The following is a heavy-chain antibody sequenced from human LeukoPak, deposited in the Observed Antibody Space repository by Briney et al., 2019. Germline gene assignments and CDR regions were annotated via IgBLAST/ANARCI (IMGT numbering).Heavy chain of an antibody. CDR3: AKDRVSSGWHVSEVDY. Sequence: GGSLSLSCAASGFTFSSYSMNWVRQAPGKGLEWMAVISYHGVNEYYADSVKGRFTISRDNSKSTLHLQMNSLRAEDTAVYYCAKDRVSSGWHVSEVDYWGQGTLVTVSS. D-gene: IGHD6-19*01. V-gene: IGHV3-30*18. J-gene: IGHJ4*02. CDR1: GFTFSSYS. CDR2: ISYHGVNE.